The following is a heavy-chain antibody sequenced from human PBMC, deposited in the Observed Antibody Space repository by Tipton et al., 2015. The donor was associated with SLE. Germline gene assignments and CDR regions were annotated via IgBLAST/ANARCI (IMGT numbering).Heavy chain of an antibody. J-gene: IGHJ4*02. D-gene: IGHD2/OR15-2a*01. V-gene: IGHV4-59*01. CDR1: GGSISSYY. CDR3: ARVGDYFLDY. CDR2: IYYSGST. Sequence: LRLSCTVSGGSISSYYWSWIRQPPGKGLEWIGYIYYSGSTNYNPSLKSRVTISVDTSKNQFSLKLSSVTAADTAVYYCARVGDYFLDYWGQGTLVTVSS.